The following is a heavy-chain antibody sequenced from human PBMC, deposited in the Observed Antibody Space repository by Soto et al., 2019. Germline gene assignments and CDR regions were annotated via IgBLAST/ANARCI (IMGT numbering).Heavy chain of an antibody. Sequence: ASVKVSCKASGDTFSCHTISWVRQAPGQGLEWMGRIIPSLDIANYAQRFQGRVTITADKSTTTAYMELSSLTPEDTAMYYCARDTSLYGDFDFWGQGTRVTVSS. J-gene: IGHJ4*02. CDR2: IIPSLDIA. D-gene: IGHD4-17*01. CDR1: GDTFSCHT. CDR3: ARDTSLYGDFDF. V-gene: IGHV1-69*04.